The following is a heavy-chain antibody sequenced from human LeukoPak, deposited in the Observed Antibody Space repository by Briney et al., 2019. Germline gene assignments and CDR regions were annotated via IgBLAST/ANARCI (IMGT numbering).Heavy chain of an antibody. CDR3: ARTDTYSSPLGV. CDR1: GASMTIYY. V-gene: IGHV4-59*01. CDR2: VYSSGRN. Sequence: SETLSLTCNVSGASMTIYYWTWIRQPPGKGLEWIGYVYSSGRNNYNPSLKSRVTISLDTSKNQFSLNLKSVTAADTAVYYCARTDTYSSPLGVWGQGTLVTVSS. J-gene: IGHJ4*02. D-gene: IGHD5-18*01.